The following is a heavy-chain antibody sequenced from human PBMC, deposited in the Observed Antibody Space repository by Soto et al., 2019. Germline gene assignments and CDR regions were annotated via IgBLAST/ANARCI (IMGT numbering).Heavy chain of an antibody. D-gene: IGHD4-17*01. CDR1: GGSVSSGYYY. CDR3: SSLDYGDYEDFDY. J-gene: IGHJ4*02. V-gene: IGHV4-61*03. CDR2: IYYSGST. Sequence: PSETLSLTCTVSGGSVSSGYYYWSWIRQPPGKGLEWIGYIYYSGSTSYNPSLKSRVTISVDTSKNHFSMKLSSVTAVDTAVYYCSSLDYGDYEDFDYWGQGTLVTAPQ.